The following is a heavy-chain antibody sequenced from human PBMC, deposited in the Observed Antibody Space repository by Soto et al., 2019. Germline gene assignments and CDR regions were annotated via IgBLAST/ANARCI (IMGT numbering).Heavy chain of an antibody. Sequence: QVQLQQWGAGLLKPSETLSLTCAVYGGSFSGYYWSWIRQPPGKGLEWIGEINHSGSTNYNPSLKRRVTISVDTSKNQFSLKLSSVTAADTAVYYCARGKGYCSGGSCYYNWFDPWGQGTLVTVSS. CDR3: ARGKGYCSGGSCYYNWFDP. V-gene: IGHV4-34*01. D-gene: IGHD2-15*01. CDR1: GGSFSGYY. J-gene: IGHJ5*02. CDR2: INHSGST.